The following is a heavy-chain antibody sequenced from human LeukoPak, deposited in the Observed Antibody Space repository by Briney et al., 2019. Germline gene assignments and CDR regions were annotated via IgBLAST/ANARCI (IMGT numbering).Heavy chain of an antibody. J-gene: IGHJ5*02. CDR2: IYYSGST. Sequence: SETLSLTCTVSGGSISSYYWGWIRQPPGKGLEWIGSIYYSGSTYYNPSLKSRVTISVDTSKNQFSLKLSSVTAADTAVYYCARGGSGWYSWFDPWGQGTLVTVSS. D-gene: IGHD6-19*01. CDR1: GGSISSYY. V-gene: IGHV4-39*01. CDR3: ARGGSGWYSWFDP.